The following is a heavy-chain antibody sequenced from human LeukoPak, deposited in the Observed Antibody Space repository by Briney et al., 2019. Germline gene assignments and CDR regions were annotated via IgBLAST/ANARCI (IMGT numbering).Heavy chain of an antibody. Sequence: SSVKVSCEASGGTFSSYAISWVRQAPGQGLEWMGGIIPIFGTANYAQKFQGRVTITTDESTSTAYMELSSLRSEDTAVYYCARGGRENQGAFDIWGQGTMVTVSS. J-gene: IGHJ3*02. CDR1: GGTFSSYA. CDR3: ARGGRENQGAFDI. V-gene: IGHV1-69*05. D-gene: IGHD1-14*01. CDR2: IIPIFGTA.